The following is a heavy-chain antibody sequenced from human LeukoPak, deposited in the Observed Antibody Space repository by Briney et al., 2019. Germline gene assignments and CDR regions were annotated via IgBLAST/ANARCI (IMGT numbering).Heavy chain of an antibody. V-gene: IGHV6-1*01. D-gene: IGHD6-19*01. CDR3: AKEGAGLTY. Sequence: SQTLSLTCDISGDSVSSNSGAWNWIRRSPSRGLEWLGRTYYRSQWFYDYAVSVKSRITINPDTSKNQFSLQLNSVTPEDSAVYYCAKEGAGLTYWGQGTLVTVSS. CDR1: GDSVSSNSGA. J-gene: IGHJ4*02. CDR2: TYYRSQWFY.